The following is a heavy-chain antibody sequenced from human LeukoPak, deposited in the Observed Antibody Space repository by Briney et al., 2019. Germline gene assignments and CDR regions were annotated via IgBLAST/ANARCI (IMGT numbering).Heavy chain of an antibody. Sequence: PSETLSLTCTVSGGSISSSSYYWGWIRQPPGKGLEWIGSIYYSGSTYYNPSLKSRVTISVDTSKNQFSLKLSSVTAADTAVYYCARVMGATEIDYWGQGTLVTVSS. CDR3: ARVMGATEIDY. CDR2: IYYSGST. D-gene: IGHD1-26*01. J-gene: IGHJ4*02. CDR1: GGSISSSSYY. V-gene: IGHV4-39*07.